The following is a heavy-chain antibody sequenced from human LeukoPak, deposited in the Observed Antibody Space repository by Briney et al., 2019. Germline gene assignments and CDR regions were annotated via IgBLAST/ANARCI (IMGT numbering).Heavy chain of an antibody. J-gene: IGHJ4*02. Sequence: GGSLRLSCEVTGFTFSNYWMSWVRQAPGKGLEWVSGITSGGRTHYADSVEGRFTISRDNSKNTLFLQMNSLRAEDTAVYYCAKDQNTVITCFDSWGQGTLVTVSS. CDR2: ITSGGRT. D-gene: IGHD4-17*01. CDR3: AKDQNTVITCFDS. CDR1: GFTFSNYW. V-gene: IGHV3-23*01.